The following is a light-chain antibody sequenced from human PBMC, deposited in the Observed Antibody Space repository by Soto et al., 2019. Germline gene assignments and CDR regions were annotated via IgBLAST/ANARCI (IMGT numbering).Light chain of an antibody. CDR3: CSYAGSRV. V-gene: IGLV2-23*01. J-gene: IGLJ3*02. Sequence: QSALTQPASVSGSPGQSITISCTGTSSDVGSYNLVSWYQQHPGKAPKLMIYEGSKRPSGVSNRFSGSKSGNTAALTISGLQAEGEADYYCCSYAGSRVFGGGTKVTVL. CDR1: SSDVGSYNL. CDR2: EGS.